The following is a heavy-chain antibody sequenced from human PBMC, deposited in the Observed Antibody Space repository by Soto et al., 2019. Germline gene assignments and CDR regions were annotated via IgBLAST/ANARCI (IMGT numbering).Heavy chain of an antibody. D-gene: IGHD7-27*01. V-gene: IGHV4-31*03. Sequence: QVQLQESGPGLVKPSQTLSLTCSVSGDSIRGGGHYWNWIRQFPGKGLEWIGYVYHSGSTHYNPSLRGRLIISIDTSKNQFSLRLISVTAADTALYYCARDTGLAPTVWGYWGHRTQVTVSS. CDR1: GDSIRGGGHY. CDR2: VYHSGST. J-gene: IGHJ4*03. CDR3: ARDTGLAPTVWGY.